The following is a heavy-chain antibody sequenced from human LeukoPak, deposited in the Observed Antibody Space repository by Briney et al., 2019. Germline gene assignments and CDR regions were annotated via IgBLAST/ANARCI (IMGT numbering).Heavy chain of an antibody. Sequence: GGSLRLSCAASGLTFSSYWMSWVRQAPGKGLEWVANIKQDGSEKYYVDSVKGRFTISRDNAKNSLYLQMNSLRAEDTAVYYCARAGLPYGDYGPYFQHWGQGTLVTVSS. CDR1: GLTFSSYW. V-gene: IGHV3-7*04. CDR3: ARAGLPYGDYGPYFQH. CDR2: IKQDGSEK. D-gene: IGHD4-17*01. J-gene: IGHJ1*01.